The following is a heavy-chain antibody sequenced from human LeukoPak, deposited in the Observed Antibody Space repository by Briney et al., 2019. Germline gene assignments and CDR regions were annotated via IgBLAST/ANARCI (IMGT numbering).Heavy chain of an antibody. J-gene: IGHJ5*02. V-gene: IGHV4-59*02. D-gene: IGHD3-3*01. CDR1: GGSVSNYY. CDR3: ARDLRSYDFWSGYFNWFDP. Sequence: PSETLSLTCTVSGGSVSNYYWSWIRQPPGKGLEYIGHVYYSGSTDYNPSLKSRLAISVDTSKNQFSLKLSSVTAADTAVYYCARDLRSYDFWSGYFNWFDPWGQGTLVTVSS. CDR2: VYYSGST.